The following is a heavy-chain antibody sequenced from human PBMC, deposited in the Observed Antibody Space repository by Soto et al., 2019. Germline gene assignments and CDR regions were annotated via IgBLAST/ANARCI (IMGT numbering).Heavy chain of an antibody. Sequence: SETLSLTCTVSGGSISSYYWNWIRQSPGKGLEWIGYIYYSGSTNYNPSLKSRVTISVDTSKNQFSLNLNPVTAADTAVYYCARAPVDYTYGLFDYWGQGTLVTVSS. D-gene: IGHD5-18*01. CDR2: IYYSGST. CDR1: GGSISSYY. J-gene: IGHJ4*02. V-gene: IGHV4-59*01. CDR3: ARAPVDYTYGLFDY.